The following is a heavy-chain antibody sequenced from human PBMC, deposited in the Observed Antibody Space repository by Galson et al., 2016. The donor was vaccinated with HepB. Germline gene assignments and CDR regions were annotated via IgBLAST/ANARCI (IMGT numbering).Heavy chain of an antibody. J-gene: IGHJ4*02. Sequence: SLRLSCAASGFRLSNYGMHWVRQAPGKGLEWVAAISYGGINKYDADSVKGRFTISRDNSQNTLDLEMNSLRPEDTAMYYCAKDVRYCSYTSRHVCQFEYWGQGTLVTVSS. D-gene: IGHD2-2*01. V-gene: IGHV3-30*18. CDR1: GFRLSNYG. CDR3: AKDVRYCSYTSRHVCQFEY. CDR2: ISYGGINK.